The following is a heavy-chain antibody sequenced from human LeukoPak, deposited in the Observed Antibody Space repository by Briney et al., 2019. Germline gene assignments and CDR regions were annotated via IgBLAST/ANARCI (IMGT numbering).Heavy chain of an antibody. V-gene: IGHV4-61*02. CDR3: ARDRENEEMTTMVISGNGI. D-gene: IGHD4-23*01. J-gene: IGHJ3*02. Sequence: PSETLSLTCTVSGGSISSGSYYWSWIRQPAGKGLEWIGRIYTSGGTYYNPSLKSRVVISVGTSKNQFSLKLSSVTAADTAVYYCARDRENEEMTTMVISGNGIWGQGTMVTVSS. CDR1: GGSISSGSYY. CDR2: IYTSGGT.